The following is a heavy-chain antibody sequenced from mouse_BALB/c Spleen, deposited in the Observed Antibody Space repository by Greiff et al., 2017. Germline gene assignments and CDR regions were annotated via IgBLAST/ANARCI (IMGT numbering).Heavy chain of an antibody. D-gene: IGHD2-3*01. V-gene: IGHV1-87*01. CDR1: GYTFTSYW. J-gene: IGHJ4*01. Sequence: VKLMESGAELARPGASVKLSCKASGYTFTSYWMQWVKQRPGQGLEWIGAIYPGDGDTRYTQKFKGKATLTADKSSSTAYMQLSSLASEDSAVYYCARWGRDYAMDYWGQGTSVTVSS. CDR3: ARWGRDYAMDY. CDR2: IYPGDGDT.